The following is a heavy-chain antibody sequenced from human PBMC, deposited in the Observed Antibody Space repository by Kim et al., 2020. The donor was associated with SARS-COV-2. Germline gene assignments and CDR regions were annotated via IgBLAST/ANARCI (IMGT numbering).Heavy chain of an antibody. J-gene: IGHJ3*02. V-gene: IGHV3-74*01. D-gene: IGHD1-26*01. CDR3: ARDFGWEQLGGDDAFDI. CDR2: INSDGSST. Sequence: GGSLRLSCAASGFTFSSYWMHWVRQAPGKGLVWVSRINSDGSSTSYADSVKGRFTISRDNAKNTLYLQMNSLRAEDTAVYYCARDFGWEQLGGDDAFDIWGQGTMVTVSS. CDR1: GFTFSSYW.